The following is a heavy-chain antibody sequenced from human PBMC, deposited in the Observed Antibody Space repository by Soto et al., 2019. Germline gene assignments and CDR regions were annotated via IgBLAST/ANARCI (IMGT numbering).Heavy chain of an antibody. J-gene: IGHJ6*01. CDR3: ARRRELLDYYYGMDV. CDR1: GGSISSSSYY. D-gene: IGHD1-7*01. Sequence: SETLSLTCTVSGGSISSSSYYWGWIRHPPGKGLEWIGSIYYSGSTYYNPSLKSRVTISVDTSKNQFSLKLSSVTAADTAVYYCARRRELLDYYYGMDVWGQGTTVTVS. CDR2: IYYSGST. V-gene: IGHV4-39*01.